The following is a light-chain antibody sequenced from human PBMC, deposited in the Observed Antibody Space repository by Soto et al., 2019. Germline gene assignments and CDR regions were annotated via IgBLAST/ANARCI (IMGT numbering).Light chain of an antibody. CDR2: EDN. CDR3: QSYASSKHWV. Sequence: NFMLTQPHSVSESPWKTVTISCTRSSGSIASNYVQWYQQRPGSAPTTVIYEDNQRPSGVPDRFSGSIDSSSNSASLTISGLKTEDEADYYCQSYASSKHWVFGGGTKVTVL. J-gene: IGLJ3*02. CDR1: SGSIASNY. V-gene: IGLV6-57*04.